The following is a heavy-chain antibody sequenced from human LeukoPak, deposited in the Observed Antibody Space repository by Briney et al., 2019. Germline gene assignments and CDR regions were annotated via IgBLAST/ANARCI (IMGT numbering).Heavy chain of an antibody. Sequence: PGGSLRLSCAASGFIFTNYFMSWVRQAPGKGLEWVASIKHDGSEKYYVDSVRGRFTISRDNTMNSLYLQMSSLRAEDTAVYYCAKSSYYDSSGYYREYYFDYWGQGTLVTVSS. CDR1: GFIFTNYF. V-gene: IGHV3-7*01. CDR3: AKSSYYDSSGYYREYYFDY. D-gene: IGHD3-22*01. CDR2: IKHDGSEK. J-gene: IGHJ4*02.